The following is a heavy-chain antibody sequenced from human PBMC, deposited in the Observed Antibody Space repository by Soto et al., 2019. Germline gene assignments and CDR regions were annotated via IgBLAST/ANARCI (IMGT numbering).Heavy chain of an antibody. CDR2: ISPQTGGT. D-gene: IGHD1-26*01. Sequence: SVKVSCKGSGYTFTGYYIHWLRQTPGQGPEWMGEISPQTGGTKYAQKYQGRVTMTRDTSITTVYMELSNLSPDDTAVYYCGRGRSGELVIFYWGQGTLVTVS. J-gene: IGHJ4*02. V-gene: IGHV1-2*02. CDR1: GYTFTGYY. CDR3: GRGRSGELVIFY.